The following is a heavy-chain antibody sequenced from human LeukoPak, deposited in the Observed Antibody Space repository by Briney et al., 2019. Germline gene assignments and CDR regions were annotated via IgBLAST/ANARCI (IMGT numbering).Heavy chain of an antibody. CDR3: AKGGFYSGPDY. D-gene: IGHD1-26*01. J-gene: IGHJ4*02. Sequence: GGSLRLSCAASGFTFSSYWMHWVRQAPGKGLVWVSRINSDGSSRFYADSVKGRFTISRDNSKNALYLQMNSLRAEDTAVYYCAKGGFYSGPDYWGQGTLVTVSS. CDR1: GFTFSSYW. V-gene: IGHV3-74*01. CDR2: INSDGSSR.